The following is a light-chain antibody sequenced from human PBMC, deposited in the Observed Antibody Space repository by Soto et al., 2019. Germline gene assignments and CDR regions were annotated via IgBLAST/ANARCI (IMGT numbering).Light chain of an antibody. CDR2: DAS. Sequence: DIQMTQSPSTLSASVGDRVTITCRVSQSISGWLAWYQQKPGKAPMLLVYDASSLESGVPSGFSGSGSGTEFTLTISSLQPDDFATYYCQQYNSYAVWTFGQGTKVDI. CDR3: QQYNSYAVWT. V-gene: IGKV1-5*01. J-gene: IGKJ1*01. CDR1: QSISGW.